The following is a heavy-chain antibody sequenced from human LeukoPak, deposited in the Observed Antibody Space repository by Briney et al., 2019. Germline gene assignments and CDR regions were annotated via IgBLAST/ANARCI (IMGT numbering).Heavy chain of an antibody. CDR3: ASPPFLGGDYADY. Sequence: SETLSLTCAVYGGSFSGYYWSWIRQPPGKGLEWIGEINHSGGTNYNPSLKSRVTISVDTSKNQFSLKLSSVTAADTAVYYCASPPFLGGDYADYWGQGTLVTVSS. J-gene: IGHJ4*02. V-gene: IGHV4-34*01. CDR1: GGSFSGYY. CDR2: INHSGGT. D-gene: IGHD2-21*01.